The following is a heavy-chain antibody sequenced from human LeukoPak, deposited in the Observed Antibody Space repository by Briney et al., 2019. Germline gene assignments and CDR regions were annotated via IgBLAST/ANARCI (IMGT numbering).Heavy chain of an antibody. CDR1: WFTFSSYA. D-gene: IGHD3-10*01. CDR2: ISGSGGST. V-gene: IGHV3-23*01. J-gene: IGHJ5*02. Sequence: GGSLRLSCSAFWFTFSSYAMSWVRQAPGKGLEWVSAISGSGGSTYYADSVKGRFTISRDISKNTLYLQMNSLRAEDTAVYYCAKDVGGSGSEFDPWGQGTLVTVSS. CDR3: AKDVGGSGSEFDP.